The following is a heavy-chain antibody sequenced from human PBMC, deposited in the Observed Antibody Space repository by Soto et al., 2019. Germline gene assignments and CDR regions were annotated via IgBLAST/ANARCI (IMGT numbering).Heavy chain of an antibody. J-gene: IGHJ4*02. D-gene: IGHD2-8*02. CDR3: ARDRRGVSVTGGGFDS. CDR1: GYTFSNFG. CDR2: VSPYNGNT. Sequence: QVQLVQSGGEVKKPGASVKVSCKASGYTFSNFGLSWVRQAPGQGLELMGWVSPYNGNTNYAQKRQSRLTITTDTFTSTAYRGLRSLRSDDTAVYYCARDRRGVSVTGGGFDSWGQGTLVTVSS. V-gene: IGHV1-18*01.